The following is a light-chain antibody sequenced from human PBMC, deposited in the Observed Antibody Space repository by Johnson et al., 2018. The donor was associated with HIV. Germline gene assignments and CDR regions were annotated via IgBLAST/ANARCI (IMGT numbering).Light chain of an antibody. Sequence: QSVLTQPPSVSAAPGQKVTISCSGSNSNIGNNYVSWYQQLPGTAPKLLIYESTNRPSGIPDRFSGSKSGTSATLDISGLQTGDEADYYCGTWDSRLNVYLFGTGTKVNVL. V-gene: IGLV1-51*02. CDR3: GTWDSRLNVYL. J-gene: IGLJ1*01. CDR2: EST. CDR1: NSNIGNNY.